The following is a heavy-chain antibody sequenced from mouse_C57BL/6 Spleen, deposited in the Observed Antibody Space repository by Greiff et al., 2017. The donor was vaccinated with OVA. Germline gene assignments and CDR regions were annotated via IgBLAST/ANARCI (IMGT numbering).Heavy chain of an antibody. D-gene: IGHD2-4*01. CDR2: ISSGSSTI. CDR3: ARGDYDYYDMDY. V-gene: IGHV5-17*01. J-gene: IGHJ4*01. CDR1: GFTFSDYG. Sequence: DVMLVESGGGLVKPGGSLKLSCAASGFTFSDYGMHWVRQAPEKGLEWVAYISSGSSTIYYADTVKGRFTISRDNAKNTLFLQMTSLRSEDTAMYYCARGDYDYYDMDYWGQGTSVTVSS.